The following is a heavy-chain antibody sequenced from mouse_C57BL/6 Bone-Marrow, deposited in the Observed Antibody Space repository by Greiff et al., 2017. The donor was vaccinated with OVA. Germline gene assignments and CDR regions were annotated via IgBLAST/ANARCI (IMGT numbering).Heavy chain of an antibody. V-gene: IGHV5-4*01. Sequence: EVMLVESGGGLVKPGGSLKLSCAASGFTFSSYAMSWVRQTPEKRLEWVATISDGGSYTYYPDNVKGRFTISRDNAKNNLYLQMSHLKSEDTAMYYCAREGNWYWYFDVWGTGTTVTVSS. CDR3: AREGNWYWYFDV. CDR1: GFTFSSYA. CDR2: ISDGGSYT. D-gene: IGHD4-1*01. J-gene: IGHJ1*03.